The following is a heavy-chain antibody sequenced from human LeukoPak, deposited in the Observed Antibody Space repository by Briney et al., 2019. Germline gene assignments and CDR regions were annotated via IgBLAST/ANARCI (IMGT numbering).Heavy chain of an antibody. D-gene: IGHD3-22*01. CDR1: GYTFTSYD. V-gene: IGHV1-18*01. CDR3: ARDSMIVVVISTDYYYYGMDV. CDR2: ISAYNGNT. Sequence: ASVKVSCKASGYTFTSYDINWVRQATGQGLEWMGWISAYNGNTNYAQKLQGRVTMTTDASTSTAYMELRSLRSDDTAVYYCARDSMIVVVISTDYYYYGMDVWSQGTTVTVSS. J-gene: IGHJ6*02.